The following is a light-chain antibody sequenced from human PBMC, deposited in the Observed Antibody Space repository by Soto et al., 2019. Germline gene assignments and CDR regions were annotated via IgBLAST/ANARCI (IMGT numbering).Light chain of an antibody. V-gene: IGKV3-15*01. CDR3: QQYNNWLT. CDR2: GAS. J-gene: IGKJ4*01. Sequence: EIVMTQSPATLSVSPGERATLSCRASQGVSSNLAWYQQKPGQAPRLLIYGASTRAPGIPARFSGSGSGTEFTLTISILQSEDFAVYYCQQYNNWLTFGGGTKVEIK. CDR1: QGVSSN.